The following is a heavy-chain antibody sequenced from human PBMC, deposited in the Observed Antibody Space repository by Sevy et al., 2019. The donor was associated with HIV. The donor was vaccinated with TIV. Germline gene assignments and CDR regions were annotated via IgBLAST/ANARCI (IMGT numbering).Heavy chain of an antibody. CDR1: YGPISAYY. CDR3: ARAPPVRSGDDSPNWFDS. J-gene: IGHJ5*01. D-gene: IGHD2-21*02. V-gene: IGHV4-59*12. CDR2: IHYTGST. Sequence: LETLSLTCSVSYGPISAYYWNWIRQSPGKELEWIGSIHYTGSTDYNPSLKSRVTMSLDTSKNQFSLQLKSVTAADTGLYYCARAPPVRSGDDSPNWFDSWGQGTLVTVSS.